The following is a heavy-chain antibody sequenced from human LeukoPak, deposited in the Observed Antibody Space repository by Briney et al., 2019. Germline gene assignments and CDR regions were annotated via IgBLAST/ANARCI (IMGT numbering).Heavy chain of an antibody. CDR2: IYSSGST. Sequence: SETLSLTCTVSGGSISSCYWNWIRQPPGKGLEWIGYIYSSGSTNYNPSLKSRVTISVDTSKNQFSLKLSSVTAADTAVYYCARDYYDSSGYWWFDPWGQGTLVTVSS. J-gene: IGHJ5*02. CDR1: GGSISSCY. V-gene: IGHV4-59*01. CDR3: ARDYYDSSGYWWFDP. D-gene: IGHD3-22*01.